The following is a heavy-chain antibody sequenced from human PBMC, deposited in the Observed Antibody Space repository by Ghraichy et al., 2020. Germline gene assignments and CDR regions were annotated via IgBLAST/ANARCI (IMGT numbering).Heavy chain of an antibody. D-gene: IGHD4-17*01. V-gene: IGHV3-23*01. CDR1: KFTFSSYA. CDR2: ITDRGGDT. Sequence: GGSLRLSCAASKFTFSSYAMTWVRQAPGKGLEWVSGITDRGGDTYYADSVKGRFTISRDNSRNSLYLQMNSLTAEDTAIYYCAKRVTGGRGGDYYFDNWGQGTLVTVSS. CDR3: AKRVTGGRGGDYYFDN. J-gene: IGHJ4*02.